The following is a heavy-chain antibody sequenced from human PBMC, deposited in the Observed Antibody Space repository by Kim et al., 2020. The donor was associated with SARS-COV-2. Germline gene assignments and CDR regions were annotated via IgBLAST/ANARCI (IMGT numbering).Heavy chain of an antibody. D-gene: IGHD1-26*01. CDR1: GFTVSSNY. CDR2: IYSGGST. CDR3: ARDLGRELLGYFDY. V-gene: IGHV3-66*01. J-gene: IGHJ4*02. Sequence: GGSLRLSCAASGFTVSSNYMNWVRQAPGKGLEWVSVIYSGGSTYYADSVKGRFTISRDNFKNTLYLHMNSLRAEDTAVYYRARDLGRELLGYFDYWGQGTLVTVSS.